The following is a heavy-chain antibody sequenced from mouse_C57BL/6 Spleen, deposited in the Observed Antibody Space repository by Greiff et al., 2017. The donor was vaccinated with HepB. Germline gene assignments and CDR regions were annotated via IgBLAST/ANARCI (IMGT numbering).Heavy chain of an antibody. V-gene: IGHV1-63*01. Sequence: QVQLKQSGAELVRPGTSVKMSCKASGYTFTNYWIGWAKQRPGHGLEWIGDIYPGGGYTNYNEKFKGKATLTADKSSSTAYLQFSSLTSEDSAIYYCARSVDYDEHYAMDYWGQGTSVTVSS. CDR2: IYPGGGYT. CDR3: ARSVDYDEHYAMDY. J-gene: IGHJ4*01. CDR1: GYTFTNYW. D-gene: IGHD2-4*01.